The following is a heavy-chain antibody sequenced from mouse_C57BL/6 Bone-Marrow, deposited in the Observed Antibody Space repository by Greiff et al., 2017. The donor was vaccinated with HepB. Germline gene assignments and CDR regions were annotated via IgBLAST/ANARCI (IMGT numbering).Heavy chain of an antibody. V-gene: IGHV3-6*01. CDR2: ISYDGSN. J-gene: IGHJ3*01. CDR3: ARDRFPWFAY. CDR1: GYSITSGYY. D-gene: IGHD2-14*01. Sequence: EVKLQESGPGLVKPSQSLSLTCSVTGYSITSGYYWNWIRQFPGNKLEWMGYISYDGSNNYNPSLKNRISITRDTSKNQFFLKLNSVTTEDTATYYCARDRFPWFAYWGQGTLVTVSA.